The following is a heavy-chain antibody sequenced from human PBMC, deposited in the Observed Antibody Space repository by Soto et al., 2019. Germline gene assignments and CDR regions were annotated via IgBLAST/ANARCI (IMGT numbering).Heavy chain of an antibody. V-gene: IGHV1-3*01. CDR1: GYTFTSYA. J-gene: IGHJ4*02. CDR2: INAGNGNT. D-gene: IGHD3-3*01. Sequence: ASVKVSCKASGYTFTSYAMHWVRQAPGQRLEWMGWINAGNGNTKYAQKFQGRVTMTTDTSASTAYMELRSLRSDDTAVYYCARDWRHYFDYWGQGTLVTVYS. CDR3: ARDWRHYFDY.